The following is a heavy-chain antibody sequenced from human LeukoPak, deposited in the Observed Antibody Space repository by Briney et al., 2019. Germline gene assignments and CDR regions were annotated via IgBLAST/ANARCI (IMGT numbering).Heavy chain of an antibody. D-gene: IGHD1-14*01. CDR3: ARRTTSLWFDP. V-gene: IGHV4-39*01. CDR1: GASISSSTYF. Sequence: SETLSLTCTVSGASISSSTYFWGWIRQPPGKGLEWIGSIYYRGSTYNNPSLKSRVTISVDTSKNQFSVNLRSVTAADTAVYYCARRTTSLWFDPWGQGTLVSVSS. J-gene: IGHJ5*02. CDR2: IYYRGST.